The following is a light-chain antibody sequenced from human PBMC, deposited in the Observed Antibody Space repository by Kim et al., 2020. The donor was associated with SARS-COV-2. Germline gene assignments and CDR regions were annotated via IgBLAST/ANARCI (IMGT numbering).Light chain of an antibody. CDR1: QSVSSSY. Sequence: SPGERATLSCRASQSVSSSYVAWYQQKSGQAPRILIYGASNRATGIPDRFSGSGSGTDFTLTISRLEPEDFAVYYCQQYGSSLYVFGGGTKVDIK. CDR3: QQYGSSLYV. V-gene: IGKV3-20*01. J-gene: IGKJ4*01. CDR2: GAS.